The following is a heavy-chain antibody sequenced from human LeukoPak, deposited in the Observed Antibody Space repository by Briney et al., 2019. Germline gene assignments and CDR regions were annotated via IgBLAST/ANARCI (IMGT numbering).Heavy chain of an antibody. Sequence: GGSLRLSCAASGVTLSSFAMSWARQAPGKGLEWVSGISSSGSGDNTYYADSVKGRFTISRDSSKNTLFLHMNTLRAEDTAVYYCAKGGKWDVTPFDYWGQGTLVTVSS. J-gene: IGHJ4*02. CDR1: GVTLSSFA. CDR3: AKGGKWDVTPFDY. D-gene: IGHD1-26*01. V-gene: IGHV3-23*01. CDR2: ISSSGSGDNT.